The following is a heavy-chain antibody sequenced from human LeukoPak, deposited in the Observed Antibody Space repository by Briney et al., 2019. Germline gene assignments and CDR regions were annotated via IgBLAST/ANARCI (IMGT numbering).Heavy chain of an antibody. CDR1: GGSIGSYY. D-gene: IGHD6-19*01. CDR3: ARILYSSNIDY. CDR2: IYYSGRT. V-gene: IGHV4-39*07. Sequence: SETLSLTCSVSGGSIGSYYWGWIRQPPGKDLECIGTIYYSGRTYYNPSLTSRVTLSVDTSKNQFSLKLNSVTAADTAVYYCARILYSSNIDYWGQGTLVTVSS. J-gene: IGHJ4*02.